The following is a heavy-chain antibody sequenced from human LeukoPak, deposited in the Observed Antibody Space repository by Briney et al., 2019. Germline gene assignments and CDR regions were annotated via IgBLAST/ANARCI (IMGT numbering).Heavy chain of an antibody. Sequence: PGGSLRLSCEGSGFTFSNYWMGWVRQAPGKGLQWVANIRTDGSEKYYVDSVKGRFTISRDNAKNSLYLQMNSLRAEDTAVYYCASGIGSPTGYWGQGTLVTVSS. V-gene: IGHV3-7*01. CDR3: ASGIGSPTGY. CDR2: IRTDGSEK. J-gene: IGHJ4*02. D-gene: IGHD1-26*01. CDR1: GFTFSNYW.